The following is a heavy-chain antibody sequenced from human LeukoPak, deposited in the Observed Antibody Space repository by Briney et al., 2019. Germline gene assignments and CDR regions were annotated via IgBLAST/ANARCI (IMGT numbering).Heavy chain of an antibody. Sequence: ASVKVSCKASGGTFSNYAISWVRQAPGQGLEWMGGSIPIFGATKYAQKFQGRVTIATDESTSTAYMELSSLRSEDRAVYYCARGRWLQLYYMDVWGKGTTVTVSS. J-gene: IGHJ6*03. D-gene: IGHD5-24*01. CDR1: GGTFSNYA. CDR2: SIPIFGAT. CDR3: ARGRWLQLYYMDV. V-gene: IGHV1-69*05.